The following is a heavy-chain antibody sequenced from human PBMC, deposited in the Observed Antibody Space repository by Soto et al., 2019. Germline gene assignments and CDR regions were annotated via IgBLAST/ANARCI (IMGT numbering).Heavy chain of an antibody. J-gene: IGHJ4*02. Sequence: GASVKASCKASGYTFTGYYMHWVRQDPGQGLEWMGWINPNSGGTDYAQKFKCRVTMTRDTSISTVYMELSRLRSDDTAVYYCARDRDSSWSDYWGQVTLVTVSS. CDR2: INPNSGGT. V-gene: IGHV1-2*02. CDR3: ARDRDSSWSDY. D-gene: IGHD6-13*01. CDR1: GYTFTGYY.